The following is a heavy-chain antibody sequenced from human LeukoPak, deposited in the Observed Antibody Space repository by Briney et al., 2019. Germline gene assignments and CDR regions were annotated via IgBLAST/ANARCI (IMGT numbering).Heavy chain of an antibody. CDR1: GYTFTSYD. Sequence: ASVKVSCKASGYTFTSYDINWVRQATGQGLEWMGWMNPNSGNTGYAQKFQGRVTMTRNTSISTAYMELSSLRSEDTAVYYCARGPWGYYYDSRGYYDYWGQGTLVTVSS. CDR2: MNPNSGNT. J-gene: IGHJ4*02. CDR3: ARGPWGYYYDSRGYYDY. D-gene: IGHD3-22*01. V-gene: IGHV1-8*01.